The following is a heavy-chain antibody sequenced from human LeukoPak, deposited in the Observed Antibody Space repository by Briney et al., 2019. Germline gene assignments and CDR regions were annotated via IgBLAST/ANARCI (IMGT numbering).Heavy chain of an antibody. D-gene: IGHD4-17*01. V-gene: IGHV3-7*01. CDR3: ASRYYGDYVDY. CDR2: IKQDGSEK. Sequence: SGGSLRLSCAASGFTFSSYWMSWVSQAPGKGLEWVANIKQDGSEKYYVDSVKGRFTISRDNAKNSLYLQMNSLRAEDTAVYYCASRYYGDYVDYWGQGTLVTVSS. CDR1: GFTFSSYW. J-gene: IGHJ4*02.